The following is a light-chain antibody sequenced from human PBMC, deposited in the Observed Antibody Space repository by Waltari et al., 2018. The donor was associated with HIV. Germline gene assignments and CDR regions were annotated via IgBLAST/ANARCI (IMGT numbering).Light chain of an antibody. V-gene: IGLV1-44*01. J-gene: IGLJ2*01. Sequence: QSVLTQPPSASGTPGQRVTIPCSGSSSNIGGNTVNWFQQLPGTAPKLLIYTNKQRPSGVPDRFSGSKSGTSASLAISGLQSEDEADYYCAAWDDSLNGVVFGGGNKLTVL. CDR2: TNK. CDR1: SSNIGGNT. CDR3: AAWDDSLNGVV.